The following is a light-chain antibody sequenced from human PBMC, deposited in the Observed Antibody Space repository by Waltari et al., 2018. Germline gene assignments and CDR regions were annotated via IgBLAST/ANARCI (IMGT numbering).Light chain of an antibody. CDR3: QNYERLPAT. V-gene: IGKV3-20*01. Sequence: EIVLMQSPGTLSLSPGERATLSCRASQNIRKYLVWYQQKPGQAPRLLMYETSIRATGTPDRFSGSGFGTDFSLTISRLEPEDFAVYYCQNYERLPATFGQGTKVEIK. CDR1: QNIRKY. J-gene: IGKJ1*01. CDR2: ETS.